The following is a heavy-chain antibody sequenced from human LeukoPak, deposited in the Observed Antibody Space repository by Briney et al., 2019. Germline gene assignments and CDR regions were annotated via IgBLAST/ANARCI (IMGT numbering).Heavy chain of an antibody. D-gene: IGHD6-13*01. V-gene: IGHV1-18*01. Sequence: ASVKVSCKASGYTFINSGITWVRQAPGQGLEWMGWISSYNGNTNYAQKFQGRVTMTTDTSTSTAYMELKSLRSDDTAVYHCARDEFSSSWPYYVDFWGQGSLVTVSS. CDR2: ISSYNGNT. J-gene: IGHJ4*02. CDR1: GYTFINSG. CDR3: ARDEFSSSWPYYVDF.